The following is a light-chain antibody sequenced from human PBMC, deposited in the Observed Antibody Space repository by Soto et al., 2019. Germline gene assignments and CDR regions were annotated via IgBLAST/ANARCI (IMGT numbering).Light chain of an antibody. Sequence: DIPMRQSHSTLSASVGDRVTITCRASQSSSSWLAWYQQKPGKAPKLLIYDASSLESGVPSRFSGSGSGTEFTLTISSLQPDDFATYYCQQYNRYSGTFGQGTKVEIK. V-gene: IGKV1-5*01. CDR3: QQYNRYSGT. J-gene: IGKJ1*01. CDR2: DAS. CDR1: QSSSSW.